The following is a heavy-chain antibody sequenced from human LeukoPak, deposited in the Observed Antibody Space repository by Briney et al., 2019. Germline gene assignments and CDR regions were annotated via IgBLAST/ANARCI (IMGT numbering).Heavy chain of an antibody. CDR2: ISWSSGRV. Sequence: PGGSLRLSCVASGFTFDDYAMHWVRQRPGKGLEWVSSISWSSGRVVYADSVKGRFTISRDNAKNSLYLQMNSLKTEDMAFYYCSKDGSPGGAGSHQNMAFDIWAQGKMVTVS. D-gene: IGHD2-15*01. J-gene: IGHJ3*02. CDR3: SKDGSPGGAGSHQNMAFDI. V-gene: IGHV3-9*03. CDR1: GFTFDDYA.